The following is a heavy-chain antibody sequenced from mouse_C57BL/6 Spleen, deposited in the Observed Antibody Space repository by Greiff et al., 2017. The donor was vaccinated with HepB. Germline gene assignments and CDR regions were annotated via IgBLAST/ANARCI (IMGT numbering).Heavy chain of an antibody. D-gene: IGHD2-1*01. Sequence: QVQLQQSGAELVRPGASVKLSCKASGYTFTSYGISWVKQSTGQGLEWIGEIYPRSGNTYYNEKFKGKATLTADKSSSTAYMELRSLTSEDSAVYDCARRHYGYYHYWGQGTTLTVSS. CDR2: IYPRSGNT. V-gene: IGHV1-81*01. CDR1: GYTFTSYG. CDR3: ARRHYGYYHY. J-gene: IGHJ2*01.